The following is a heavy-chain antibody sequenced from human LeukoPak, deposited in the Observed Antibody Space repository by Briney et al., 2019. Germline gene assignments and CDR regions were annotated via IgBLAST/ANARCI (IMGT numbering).Heavy chain of an antibody. CDR3: ASGYLDY. D-gene: IGHD2-15*01. V-gene: IGHV3-23*01. CDR1: GFTFSSYA. CDR2: ISGSGGST. J-gene: IGHJ4*02. Sequence: GGSLRLSCAASGFTFSSYAMSWVRQAPGKGLEWVSAISGSGGSTYYADSVKGRFTISRDNAKNSVYLQVSSLRAEDTAVYYCASGYLDYWGQGTLVTVSS.